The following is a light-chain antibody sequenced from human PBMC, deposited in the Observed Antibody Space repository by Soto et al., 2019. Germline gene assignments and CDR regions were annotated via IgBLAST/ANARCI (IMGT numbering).Light chain of an antibody. CDR2: QVT. J-gene: IGLJ2*01. V-gene: IGLV2-14*01. Sequence: QSALTQPASVSGSPGQSLTISCTGTISDVGNYNYVSWYQQHPGKPPKLLIYQVTNRPSGVSHRFSGSKSGSTASLTISGLQAEDEGDYHCISSTSSGTVVFGGGTKVTVL. CDR1: ISDVGNYNY. CDR3: ISSTSSGTVV.